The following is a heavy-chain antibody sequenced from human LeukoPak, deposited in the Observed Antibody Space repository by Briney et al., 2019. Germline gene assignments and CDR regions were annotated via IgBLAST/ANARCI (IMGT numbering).Heavy chain of an antibody. CDR2: ISGSGGST. J-gene: IGHJ4*02. CDR1: GFTFSSYA. Sequence: GGSLRLSCAASGFTFSSYAMSWVRQAPGKGLEWVSAISGSGGSTYYADSVKGRFTISRDNAKNSLYLQMNSLRAEDTAVYYCARGLAPPSVDTAMVDYWGQGTLVTVSS. D-gene: IGHD5-18*01. CDR3: ARGLAPPSVDTAMVDY. V-gene: IGHV3-23*01.